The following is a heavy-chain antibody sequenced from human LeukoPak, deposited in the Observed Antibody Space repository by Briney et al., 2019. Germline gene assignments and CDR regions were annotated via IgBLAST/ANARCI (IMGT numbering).Heavy chain of an antibody. D-gene: IGHD3-22*01. CDR1: EFTVSSNH. CDR3: ARGPYDRSGYRFDY. J-gene: IGHJ4*02. Sequence: GGPLRLSCAASEFTVSSNHMTWVRQAPGKGLEWVSIIYSGGSTFYADSVKGRFTISRDNSKNTLYLQMNSLRAEDTAVYYCARGPYDRSGYRFDYWGQGTLVTVSS. V-gene: IGHV3-66*01. CDR2: IYSGGST.